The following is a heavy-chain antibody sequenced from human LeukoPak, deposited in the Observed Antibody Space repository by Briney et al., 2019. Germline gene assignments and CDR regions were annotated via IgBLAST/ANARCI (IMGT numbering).Heavy chain of an antibody. CDR2: INPNSGGT. D-gene: IGHD3-22*01. J-gene: IGHJ4*02. Sequence: GASVKVSCKASGYTFTGYYMHWVRQAPGQGLEWMGWINPNSGGTNYAQKFQGRVTMTRDTSISTAYMELSRLRSDDTAVYYCARGTYYYDSSGSGGLYYFDYWGQGTLVTVSS. CDR3: ARGTYYYDSSGSGGLYYFDY. V-gene: IGHV1-2*02. CDR1: GYTFTGYY.